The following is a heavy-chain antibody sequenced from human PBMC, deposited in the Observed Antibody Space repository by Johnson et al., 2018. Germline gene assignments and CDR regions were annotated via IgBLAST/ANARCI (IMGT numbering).Heavy chain of an antibody. Sequence: QVQLVESGGGVVQPGRSLRLSCAASGFTFSNYGIHWVRQAPGKGLEWVAVISYDGSNKSYADSVKGRFTISRDNSKNTLYLQMNSLRAEDTAVYYCARDGHTIYDSSGYVPSEYFQHWGQGTLVTVSS. CDR2: ISYDGSNK. V-gene: IGHV3-30*03. CDR1: GFTFSNYG. J-gene: IGHJ1*01. D-gene: IGHD3-22*01. CDR3: ARDGHTIYDSSGYVPSEYFQH.